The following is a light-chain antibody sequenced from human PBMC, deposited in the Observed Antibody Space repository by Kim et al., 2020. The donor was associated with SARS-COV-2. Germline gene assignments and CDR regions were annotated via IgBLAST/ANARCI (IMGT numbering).Light chain of an antibody. V-gene: IGLV1-51*01. J-gene: IGLJ2*01. CDR2: ATN. CDR3: GAWDTSLSAGV. CDR1: SSNIGNDY. Sequence: GQKVTISCSGSSSNIGNDYVSWYQPLPGTAPKLLIYATNKRPSGIPDRFSGSKSGTSATLDISELQTGDEADYYCGAWDTSLSAGVFGGGTQLTVL.